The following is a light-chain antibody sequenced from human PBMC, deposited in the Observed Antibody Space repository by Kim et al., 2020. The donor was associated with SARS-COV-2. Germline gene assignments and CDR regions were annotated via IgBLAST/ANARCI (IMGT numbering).Light chain of an antibody. V-gene: IGLV1-47*01. Sequence: GQRVTTSFSGSSSNIGSIYVYWYQQRPGTAPKLLVYRNDQRPSGVPDRFSGSKSGTSASLAISGLRSEDEADYYCAAWDDSLSGWVFGGGTQLTVL. CDR1: SSNIGSIY. J-gene: IGLJ3*02. CDR2: RND. CDR3: AAWDDSLSGWV.